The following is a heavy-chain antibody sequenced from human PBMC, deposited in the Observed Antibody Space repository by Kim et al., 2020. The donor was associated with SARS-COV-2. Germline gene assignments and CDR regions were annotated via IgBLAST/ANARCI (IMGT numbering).Heavy chain of an antibody. D-gene: IGHD6-19*01. Sequence: ASVKVSCKASGYTFTSYYMHWVRQAPGQGLEWMGIINPSGGSTSYAQKFQGRVTMTRDTSTSTAYMELSSLRSEDTAVYYCARDQALYSSGWYYFDYWGQGTLVTVSS. J-gene: IGHJ4*02. V-gene: IGHV1-46*01. CDR1: GYTFTSYY. CDR3: ARDQALYSSGWYYFDY. CDR2: INPSGGST.